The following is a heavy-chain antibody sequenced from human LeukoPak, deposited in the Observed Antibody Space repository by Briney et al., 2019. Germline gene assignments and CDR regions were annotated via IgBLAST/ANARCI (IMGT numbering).Heavy chain of an antibody. V-gene: IGHV4-34*01. J-gene: IGHJ4*02. CDR2: INHSGST. CDR1: GGSFSGYY. CDR3: ARGRGDSYFDY. Sequence: PSETLSLTCAVYGGSFSGYYWSWIRQPPGKGLEWIGEINHSGSTNYNLSLKSRVTISVDTSKNQFSLKLSSVTAADTAVYYCARGRGDSYFDYWGQGTLVTVSS. D-gene: IGHD2-21*02.